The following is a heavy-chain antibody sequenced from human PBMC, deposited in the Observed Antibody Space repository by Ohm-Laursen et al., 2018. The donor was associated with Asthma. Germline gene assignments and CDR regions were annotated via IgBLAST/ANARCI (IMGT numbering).Heavy chain of an antibody. V-gene: IGHV4-34*01. CDR2: INHSGST. CDR1: GGSFSGYY. D-gene: IGHD2-2*01. J-gene: IGHJ6*02. CDR3: AIRCSSTSCYVDYYGMDV. Sequence: GTLSLTCAVYGGSFSGYYWSWIRQPPGKGLEWIGEINHSGSTNYNPSLKSRVTISVDTSKNQFSLKLSSVTAADTAVYYCAIRCSSTSCYVDYYGMDVWGQGTTVTVSS.